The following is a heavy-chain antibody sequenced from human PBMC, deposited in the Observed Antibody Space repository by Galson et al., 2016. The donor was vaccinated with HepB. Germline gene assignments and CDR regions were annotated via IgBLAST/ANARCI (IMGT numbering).Heavy chain of an antibody. CDR2: INPSGGST. V-gene: IGHV1-46*01. J-gene: IGHJ5*02. CDR3: ARGSIAAAGSGDWFDH. Sequence: SVKVSCKASGYTFTSYYIHWVRQAPGQGLEWMGIINPSGGSTSYAQKFQGRVTMTRDTSTSTVYMELSSLRSEDTAVYYCARGSIAAAGSGDWFDHWGQGTLVAVSS. D-gene: IGHD6-13*01. CDR1: GYTFTSYY.